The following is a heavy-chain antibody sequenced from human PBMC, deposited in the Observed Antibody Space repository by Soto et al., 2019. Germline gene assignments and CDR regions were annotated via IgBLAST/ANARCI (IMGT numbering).Heavy chain of an antibody. CDR2: ISYDGSNK. CDR1: GFTFSSYG. D-gene: IGHD2-15*01. CDR3: QSPAVVAAIETPRY. J-gene: IGHJ4*02. Sequence: QVQLVESGGGVVQPGRSLRLSCAASGFTFSSYGMHWVRQAPGKGLEWVAVISYDGSNKYCADSVKGRFTISRDNSKNTLYLQMNSLRAEDTAVYYCQSPAVVAAIETPRYWGQGTLVTVSS. V-gene: IGHV3-30*03.